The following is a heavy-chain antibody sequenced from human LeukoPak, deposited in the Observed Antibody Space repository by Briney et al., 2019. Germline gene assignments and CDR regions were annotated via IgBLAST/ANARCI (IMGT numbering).Heavy chain of an antibody. CDR3: VSHLYSYGSFDY. CDR1: GFTFSSYS. D-gene: IGHD5-18*01. CDR2: ISSSSSYI. J-gene: IGHJ4*02. V-gene: IGHV3-21*04. Sequence: GGSLRLSCAASGFTFSSYSMNWVRQAPGKGLEWVSSISSSSSYIYYADSVKGRFTISRDNAKNSLYLQMNSLRAEDTAVYYCVSHLYSYGSFDYWGQGTLVTVSS.